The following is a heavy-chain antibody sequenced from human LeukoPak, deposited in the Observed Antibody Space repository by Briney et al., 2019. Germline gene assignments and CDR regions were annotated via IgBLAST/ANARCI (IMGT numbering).Heavy chain of an antibody. CDR3: ATQNYGGMFFDY. CDR2: ISSSGSTI. V-gene: IGHV3-48*03. D-gene: IGHD4-23*01. J-gene: IGHJ4*02. CDR1: GFTFSSYE. Sequence: GGSLRLSCAASGFTFSSYEMNWVRQAPGKGLEWVSYISSSGSTIYYADSVKGRFTISRDNAKNSLYLQMNSLRAEDTAVYYCATQNYGGMFFDYWGQGTLVTVSS.